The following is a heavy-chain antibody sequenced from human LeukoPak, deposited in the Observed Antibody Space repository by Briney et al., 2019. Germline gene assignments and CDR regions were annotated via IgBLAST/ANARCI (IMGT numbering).Heavy chain of an antibody. J-gene: IGHJ4*02. Sequence: GGSLRLSCAASGFTFSSYWMSWVRQAPGKGLEWVANIKQDGSEKYYVDSVKGRFTISRDNAKNSLYLQMNSLRAEDTAVYYCARDDGGYYDFWSGYSGIFDYWGQGTLVTVSS. CDR3: ARDDGGYYDFWSGYSGIFDY. CDR2: IKQDGSEK. D-gene: IGHD3-3*01. CDR1: GFTFSSYW. V-gene: IGHV3-7*03.